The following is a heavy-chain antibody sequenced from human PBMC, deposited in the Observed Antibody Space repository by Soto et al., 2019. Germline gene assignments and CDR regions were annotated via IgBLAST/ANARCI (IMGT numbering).Heavy chain of an antibody. CDR3: ARESEDLTSNFDY. CDR1: GFTFTRYS. CDR2: ISSTTNYI. J-gene: IGHJ4*02. Sequence: PGGSLRLSCAASGFTFTRYSMNWVRQAPGKGLEWVSSISSTTNYIYYGDSMKGRFTICRDNAKNSLYLEMNSLRAQETAVYYCARESEDLTSNFDYWGQGTLVTVSS. V-gene: IGHV3-21*06.